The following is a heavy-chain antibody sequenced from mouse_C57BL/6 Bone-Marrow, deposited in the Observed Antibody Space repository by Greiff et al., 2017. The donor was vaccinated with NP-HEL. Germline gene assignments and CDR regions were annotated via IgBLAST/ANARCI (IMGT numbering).Heavy chain of an antibody. CDR1: GYTFTSYW. V-gene: IGHV1-53*01. CDR2: INPSNGGT. CDR3: ARNDYYDPWYFDV. J-gene: IGHJ1*03. Sequence: QIQLQQPGTELVKPGASVKLSCKASGYTFTSYWMHWVKQRPGQGLEWIGNINPSNGGTNYNEKFKSKATLTVDKSSSTAYMQLSSLTSEDSAVYYCARNDYYDPWYFDVWGTGTTVTVSS. D-gene: IGHD2-4*01.